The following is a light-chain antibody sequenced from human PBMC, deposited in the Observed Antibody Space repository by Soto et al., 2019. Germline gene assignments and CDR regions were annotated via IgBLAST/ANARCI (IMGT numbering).Light chain of an antibody. J-gene: IGLJ1*01. CDR1: SSDVGGYNY. CDR2: EVD. V-gene: IGLV2-8*01. Sequence: QSDLTQPPYASGSPGQAVTISCTGTSSDVGGYNYVSWYQQHPGKAPKVMIYEVDKRPSGVPDRFSGSKSGNTASLTVSGLQAEDEADYYCSSYGGSNNFVFGTGTKVTVL. CDR3: SSYGGSNNFV.